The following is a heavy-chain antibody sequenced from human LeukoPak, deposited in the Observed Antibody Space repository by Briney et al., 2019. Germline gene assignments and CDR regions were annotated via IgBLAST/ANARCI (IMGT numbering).Heavy chain of an antibody. CDR1: GDSITSYY. V-gene: IGHV4-4*07. CDR2: IHTSGST. D-gene: IGHD6-19*01. J-gene: IGHJ4*02. Sequence: SETLSLTCTVSGDSITSYYWSWIRQPAGKGLEWIGRIHTSGSTNYNPALESRVTMSVDTSKNQFSLKLSSVIAADTAVYYCARSPLYSSGWVFDYWGQGTLVTVSS. CDR3: ARSPLYSSGWVFDY.